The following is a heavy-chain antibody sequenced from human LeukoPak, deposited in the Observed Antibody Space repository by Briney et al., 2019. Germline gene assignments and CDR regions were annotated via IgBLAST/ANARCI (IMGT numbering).Heavy chain of an antibody. D-gene: IGHD6-13*01. Sequence: GGSLRLSCAASGFTFDDYAMHWVRQAPGKGLEWVSLTSGDGGSTYYADSVKGRFTISRDNSKNSLYLQMNSLRTEDTALYYCAKDIAAAGLNGMDVWGQGTTVTVSS. CDR3: AKDIAAAGLNGMDV. CDR1: GFTFDDYA. J-gene: IGHJ6*02. V-gene: IGHV3-43*02. CDR2: TSGDGGST.